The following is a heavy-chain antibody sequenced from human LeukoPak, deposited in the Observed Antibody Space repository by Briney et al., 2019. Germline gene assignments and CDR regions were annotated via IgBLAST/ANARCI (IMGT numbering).Heavy chain of an antibody. J-gene: IGHJ4*02. CDR2: IKPNGGGT. Sequence: VASVKVSCKSSGYTFIDSYIHWVRQAPGQGLEWMGWIKPNGGGTQYAQKFQDRVTMTRDTSVSSTYMELSGLRSDDTAAYYCAREKPAVPGTYFDYWGQGSLVTVSS. CDR3: AREKPAVPGTYFDY. V-gene: IGHV1-2*02. D-gene: IGHD6-19*01. CDR1: GYTFIDSY.